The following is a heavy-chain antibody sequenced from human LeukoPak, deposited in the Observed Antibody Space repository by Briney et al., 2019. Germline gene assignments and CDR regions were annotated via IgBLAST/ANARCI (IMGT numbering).Heavy chain of an antibody. Sequence: SETLSLTCTVSGGSISSYYWSWIRQPPGKGLEWIGYIYYSGSTNYNPSLKSRVTISVDTSKNQFSLKLSSVTAADTAVYYCARRAPYSYEWSTLDYWGQGTLVAVSS. D-gene: IGHD5-18*01. CDR2: IYYSGST. J-gene: IGHJ4*02. V-gene: IGHV4-59*08. CDR1: GGSISSYY. CDR3: ARRAPYSYEWSTLDY.